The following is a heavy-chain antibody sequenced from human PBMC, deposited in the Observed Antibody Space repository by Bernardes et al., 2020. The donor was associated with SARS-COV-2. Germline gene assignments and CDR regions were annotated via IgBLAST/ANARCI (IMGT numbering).Heavy chain of an antibody. CDR2: INYSGST. CDR1: GVSISSHY. V-gene: IGHV4-59*11. CDR3: ATESRSSSSEWYFGL. J-gene: IGHJ2*01. Sequence: SATRSLPCTVSGVSISSHYLSWLLPPPGKGLEWIGTINYSGSTTYNPSLKSRVTLTVDTAKSQFSLKLSTVTAADTAVYYCATESRSSSSEWYFGLWSRGTLITVSS. D-gene: IGHD6-6*01.